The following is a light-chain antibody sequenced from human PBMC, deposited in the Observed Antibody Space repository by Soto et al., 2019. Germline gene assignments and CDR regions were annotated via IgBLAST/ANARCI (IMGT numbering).Light chain of an antibody. V-gene: IGKV3-15*01. Sequence: EIVMTQSPATLSLSPVETATLSCMASQTITNTYLAWYQQKPGQAPRLLIYGVSTRATDIPDRFAGSGSGTDFTLTISSLQSEDFAVYYCQQHSAWPLTFGQGTRLEIK. CDR1: QTITNTY. J-gene: IGKJ5*01. CDR2: GVS. CDR3: QQHSAWPLT.